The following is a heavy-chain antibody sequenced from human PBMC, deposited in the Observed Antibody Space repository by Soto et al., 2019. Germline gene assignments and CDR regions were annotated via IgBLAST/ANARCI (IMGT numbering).Heavy chain of an antibody. Sequence: PGGSLRLSCAASGFTVSSYAMSWVRQAPGKGLEWVSAISGSGGSTYYADSVKGRFTISRDNSKNTLYLQMNSLRAEDTAVYYCAKILFANCGGDCYYGYFDYWGQGTLVTVSS. CDR2: ISGSGGST. D-gene: IGHD2-21*02. CDR3: AKILFANCGGDCYYGYFDY. V-gene: IGHV3-23*01. J-gene: IGHJ4*02. CDR1: GFTVSSYA.